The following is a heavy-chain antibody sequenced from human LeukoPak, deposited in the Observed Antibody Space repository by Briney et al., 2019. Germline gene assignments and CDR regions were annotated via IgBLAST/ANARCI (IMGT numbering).Heavy chain of an antibody. CDR1: GGSISNYY. J-gene: IGHJ6*03. Sequence: PSETLSLTCTVSGGSISNYYWTWIRQPPGKGLEWIGYIYYSGSTNYNPSLKSRVTISVDTSKNQFSLKLSSVTAADTAVYYCARGDSSSWYYYYMDVWGKGTTVTISS. V-gene: IGHV4-59*01. D-gene: IGHD6-13*01. CDR2: IYYSGST. CDR3: ARGDSSSWYYYYMDV.